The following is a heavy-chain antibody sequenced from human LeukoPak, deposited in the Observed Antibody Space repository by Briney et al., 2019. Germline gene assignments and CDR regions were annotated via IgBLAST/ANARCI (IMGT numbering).Heavy chain of an antibody. CDR2: INPNSGGT. D-gene: IGHD3-22*01. J-gene: IGHJ4*02. Sequence: GASVKVSCKASGYTFTGYHMHWVRQAPGQGLEWMGRINPNSGGTNYAQKFQGRVTMTRDTSISTAYMELSRLRSDDTAVYYCARGRRSSGYPDDYWGQGTLVTVSS. CDR1: GYTFTGYH. V-gene: IGHV1-2*06. CDR3: ARGRRSSGYPDDY.